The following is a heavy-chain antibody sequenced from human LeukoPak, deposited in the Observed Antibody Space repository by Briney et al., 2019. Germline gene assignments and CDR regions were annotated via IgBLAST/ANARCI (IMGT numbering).Heavy chain of an antibody. V-gene: IGHV4-30-4*01. CDR1: GGSISSGDYY. CDR3: ARLFSSSWYRGAFDL. J-gene: IGHJ3*01. CDR2: IYYSGTT. D-gene: IGHD6-13*01. Sequence: SQTLSLTCTVSGGSISSGDYYWSWFRQPPGKGLEWIGYIYYSGTTYYNPSLRSRVTISVDTSKNQFSLKLSSVTAADTAVYYCARLFSSSWYRGAFDLWGQGTMVTVSS.